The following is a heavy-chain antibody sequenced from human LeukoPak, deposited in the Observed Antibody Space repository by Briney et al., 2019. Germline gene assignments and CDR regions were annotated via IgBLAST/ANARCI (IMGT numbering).Heavy chain of an antibody. J-gene: IGHJ5*02. CDR2: TYPGDSDT. CDR3: ARHQWSSSWYVKAHNWFDP. CDR1: GYSFTSYW. Sequence: GESLKISCKGSGYSFTSYWIGWVRQMPGKGLEWMGITYPGDSDTRYSPSFQGQVTISADKSISTAYLQWSSLKASDTAIYYCARHQWSSSWYVKAHNWFDPWGQGTLVTVSS. D-gene: IGHD6-13*01. V-gene: IGHV5-51*01.